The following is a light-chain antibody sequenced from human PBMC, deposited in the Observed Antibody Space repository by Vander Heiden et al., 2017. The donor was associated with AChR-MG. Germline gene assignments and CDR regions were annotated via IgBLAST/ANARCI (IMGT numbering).Light chain of an antibody. CDR1: SSDVGGYNY. V-gene: IGLV2-8*01. CDR2: EVS. J-gene: IGLJ2*01. CDR3: SSYAGSNNLGV. Sequence: QSALTQPPSASGSPGQSVTISCTGTSSDVGGYNYVSWYPPHPGKAPKLMIYEVSKRPSGVPDRFSGSKSGNTASLTVSGLQAEDEADYYCSSYAGSNNLGVFGGGTKLTVL.